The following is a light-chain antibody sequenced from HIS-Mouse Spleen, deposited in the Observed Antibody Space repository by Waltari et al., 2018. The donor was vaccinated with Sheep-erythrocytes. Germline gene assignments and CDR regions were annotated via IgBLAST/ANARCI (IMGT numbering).Light chain of an antibody. CDR3: CSYAGSYNHV. Sequence: QSALTQPRSVSGSPGQSVTISCTGTSSDVGGYNYVSWYQQHPRKAPKLMIYDVSKGPSGVPDRFSGSKSGNTASLTISGLQAEDEADYYCCSYAGSYNHVFATGTKVTVL. CDR1: SSDVGGYNY. J-gene: IGLJ1*01. CDR2: DVS. V-gene: IGLV2-11*01.